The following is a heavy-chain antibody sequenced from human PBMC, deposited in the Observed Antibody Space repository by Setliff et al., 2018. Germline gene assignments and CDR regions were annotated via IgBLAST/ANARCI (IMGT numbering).Heavy chain of an antibody. CDR2: MNPNSGNT. CDR3: ARGYRVRGVIITVPFGY. V-gene: IGHV1-8*01. Sequence: RASVKVSCKASGYTFTSYDINWVRQATGQGLEWMGWMNPNSGNTGYAQKFQGRVTMTRNTSISTAYMELSSLRSEDTAVYYGARGYRVRGVIITVPFGYWGQGTLVTVSS. D-gene: IGHD3-10*01. CDR1: GYTFTSYD. J-gene: IGHJ4*02.